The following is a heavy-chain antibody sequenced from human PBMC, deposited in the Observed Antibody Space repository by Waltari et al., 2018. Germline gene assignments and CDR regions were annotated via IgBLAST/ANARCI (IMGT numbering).Heavy chain of an antibody. CDR1: GFNFNDYG. CDR2: VSFEETTQ. Sequence: QVHLVESGGGVVQPGGSLRLSCAGSGFNFNDYGIHWVRQAPGKGLEWLAVVSFEETTQYYADSVKCRFTISRDKSMNTVYLEMNSLRPDDTAMYYCASVTGTGYWGQGTLVTVSS. V-gene: IGHV3-30*03. D-gene: IGHD1-1*01. CDR3: ASVTGTGY. J-gene: IGHJ4*02.